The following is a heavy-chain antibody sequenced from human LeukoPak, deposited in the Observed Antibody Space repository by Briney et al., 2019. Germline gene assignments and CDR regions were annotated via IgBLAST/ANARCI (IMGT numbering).Heavy chain of an antibody. CDR3: ATGPGYSGYWIDY. V-gene: IGHV1-69*04. Sequence: SVKVSCKASGGTFSSYAISWVRQAPGQGLEWMGRIIPILGIANYAQKFQGRVTITADKSTSTAYMELSSLRSEDTAVYYCATGPGYSGYWIDYWGQGTLVTVSS. J-gene: IGHJ4*02. CDR2: IIPILGIA. CDR1: GGTFSSYA. D-gene: IGHD5-12*01.